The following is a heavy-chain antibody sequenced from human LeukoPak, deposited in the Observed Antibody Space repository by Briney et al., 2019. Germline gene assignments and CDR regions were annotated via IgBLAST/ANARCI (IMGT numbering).Heavy chain of an antibody. J-gene: IGHJ4*02. V-gene: IGHV4-59*08. Sequence: PSETLSLTCAVYGGSFSGYYWNWIRQPPGKGLEWIGYIYYSGSTNSNPSLKSRVTISVDTSKTQFSLRLSSVTAADTAIYYCARASGNNSYFDSWGQGTLVTVSS. CDR2: IYYSGST. D-gene: IGHD3-3*01. CDR3: ARASGNNSYFDS. CDR1: GGSFSGYY.